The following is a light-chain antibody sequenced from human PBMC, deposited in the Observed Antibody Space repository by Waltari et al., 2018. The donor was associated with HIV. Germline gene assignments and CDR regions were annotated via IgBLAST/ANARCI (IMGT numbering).Light chain of an antibody. V-gene: IGLV2-14*03. J-gene: IGLJ3*02. CDR2: GVR. Sequence: QSALTQPASVSESPGQSITISCTGSSSDVGGYNYVSWYQQHPGKAPNLMIYGVRKRRSGVSNRFSGSKAGNTASLTISGLQAEDEADYYCYSYTSSSTWVFGGGARLTVL. CDR3: YSYTSSSTWV. CDR1: SSDVGGYNY.